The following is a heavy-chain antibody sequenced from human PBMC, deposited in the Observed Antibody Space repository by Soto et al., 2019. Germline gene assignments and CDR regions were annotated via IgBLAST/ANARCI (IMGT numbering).Heavy chain of an antibody. V-gene: IGHV1-3*01. CDR1: GYTFTSYA. J-gene: IGHJ5*02. CDR2: INAGNGNT. Sequence: VQLVQSGAEVKKPGASVKVSCKASGYTFTSYAMHWVRQAPGQRLEWMGWINAGNGNTKYSQKFQGRVTITRDTSASTAYMELSSLRSEDTAVYYCARDYDILTGYWFDPWGQGTLVTVSS. CDR3: ARDYDILTGYWFDP. D-gene: IGHD3-9*01.